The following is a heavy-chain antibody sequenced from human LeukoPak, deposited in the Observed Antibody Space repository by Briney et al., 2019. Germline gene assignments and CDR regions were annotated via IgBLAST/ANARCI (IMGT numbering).Heavy chain of an antibody. J-gene: IGHJ3*02. CDR2: ISGSGGST. D-gene: IGHD3-9*01. Sequence: GGSLRLSCAASGFTFSSYAMSWVRQAPGKGLEWVSAISGSGGSTYYADSVKGRFTISRDNSKNTLYLQMNSPRAEDTAVYYCANRGAGYDILTGYYPDAFDIWGQGTMVTVSS. CDR1: GFTFSSYA. CDR3: ANRGAGYDILTGYYPDAFDI. V-gene: IGHV3-23*01.